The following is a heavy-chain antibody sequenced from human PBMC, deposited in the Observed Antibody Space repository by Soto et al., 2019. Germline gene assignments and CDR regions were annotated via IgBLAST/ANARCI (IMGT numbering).Heavy chain of an antibody. V-gene: IGHV3-66*01. D-gene: IGHD3-9*01. CDR1: GLTVSTNY. Sequence: PGGSLRLSCAASGLTVSTNYMSWVRQAPGKGLEWVSIIYYGGTTYYADSVKGRFTISRDDSKNTLYLQMHSLRAEDPAVYYCARDYDTSRGDWAYYGIDVWGQGTTVTVSS. J-gene: IGHJ6*02. CDR2: IYYGGTT. CDR3: ARDYDTSRGDWAYYGIDV.